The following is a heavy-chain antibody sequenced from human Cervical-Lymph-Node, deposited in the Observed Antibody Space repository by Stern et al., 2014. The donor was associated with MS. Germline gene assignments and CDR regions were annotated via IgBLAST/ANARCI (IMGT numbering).Heavy chain of an antibody. Sequence: QVQLVQSGAAVKKPGSSVKVSCKASVRTFSSYAISWVPQAPGQGLEWLGGFLPLFGTANYAQKFQGRVTITADESTSTDYMELSSLRSEDTAVYYCARDSSGYWDWFDPWGQGTLVTVSS. D-gene: IGHD3-22*01. J-gene: IGHJ5*02. CDR1: VRTFSSYA. CDR2: FLPLFGTA. V-gene: IGHV1-69*01. CDR3: ARDSSGYWDWFDP.